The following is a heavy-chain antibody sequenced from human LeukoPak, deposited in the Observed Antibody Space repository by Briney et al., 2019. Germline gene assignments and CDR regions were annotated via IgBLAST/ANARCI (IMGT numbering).Heavy chain of an antibody. CDR1: GFTFSSYE. J-gene: IGHJ4*02. CDR3: ARAGLATPHFDY. Sequence: GGSLRLFCAASGFTFSSYEMNGVRQAPGKGLAWVSYISSSGSTIYYADPVKGRFTNSRDNAKNSLYLQMNSLRAEDTAVYYCARAGLATPHFDYWGQGTLVTVSS. V-gene: IGHV3-48*03. CDR2: ISSSGSTI. D-gene: IGHD5-12*01.